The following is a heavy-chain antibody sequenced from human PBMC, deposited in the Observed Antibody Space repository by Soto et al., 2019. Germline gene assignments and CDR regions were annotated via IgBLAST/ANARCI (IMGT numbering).Heavy chain of an antibody. D-gene: IGHD1-26*01. V-gene: IGHV3-74*01. CDR1: GFSFSSYX. Sequence: EVQLVESGGGLVQPGGSLRLSCAASGFSFSSYXXHWVRQVPGKGLVWVSRINSDGSTTTYADSVKGRFTISRDNAKNTLYLQMNSLRVEDTAVYYCARVLTGSYNWFDPWGQGTLVTVSS. J-gene: IGHJ5*02. CDR2: INSDGSTT. CDR3: ARVLTGSYNWFDP.